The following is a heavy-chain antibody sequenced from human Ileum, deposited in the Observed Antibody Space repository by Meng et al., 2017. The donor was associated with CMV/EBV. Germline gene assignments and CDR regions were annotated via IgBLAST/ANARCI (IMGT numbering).Heavy chain of an antibody. Sequence: GAFSGYYWSWNRQPPGKGLEWIGEINHSGSTNYNPSLKSRVTRSVDTSKNQFSLKLSSVTAADTAVYYCARGYCSSTSCYIGGELDYWGQGTLVTVSS. D-gene: IGHD2-2*02. J-gene: IGHJ4*02. CDR3: ARGYCSSTSCYIGGELDY. V-gene: IGHV4-34*01. CDR2: INHSGST. CDR1: GAFSGYY.